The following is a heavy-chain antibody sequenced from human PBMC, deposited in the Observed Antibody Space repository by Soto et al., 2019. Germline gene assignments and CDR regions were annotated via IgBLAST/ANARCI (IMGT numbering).Heavy chain of an antibody. CDR1: GFSVSSNY. CDR2: IYSGGGT. Sequence: EVQLVESGGGLLQPGGSLRLSCAASGFSVSSNYMSWVRQAPGKGLEWVSVIYSGGGTYYADSVKGRFTISRDNSKNTLSLQMNRLRAEDTAVYYCASNSDRGYWGQGTVVTAPS. V-gene: IGHV3-66*01. CDR3: ASNSDRGY. J-gene: IGHJ4*02. D-gene: IGHD3-10*01.